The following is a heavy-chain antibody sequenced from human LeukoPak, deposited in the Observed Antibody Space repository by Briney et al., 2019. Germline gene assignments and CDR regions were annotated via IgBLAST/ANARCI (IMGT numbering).Heavy chain of an antibody. CDR3: ARVHYYGSGLSSYFDF. V-gene: IGHV4-59*01. D-gene: IGHD3-10*01. J-gene: IGHJ4*02. Sequence: SETLSLTCTVSGDSISNYYWSWIRQPPGKGLEWIGYIYYSGSTKYNPSLKSRVIISVDTSKNQFSLKLSSVTAADTAVYYCARVHYYGSGLSSYFDFWGQGTLVTVSS. CDR1: GDSISNYY. CDR2: IYYSGST.